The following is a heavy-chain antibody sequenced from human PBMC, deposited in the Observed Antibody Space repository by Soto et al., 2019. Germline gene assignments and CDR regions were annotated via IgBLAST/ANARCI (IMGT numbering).Heavy chain of an antibody. CDR2: INHRGRT. J-gene: IGHJ5*02. CDR1: GGSFSGYY. Sequence: QVQLQQWGARLLKPSETLSLTCAVYGGSFSGYYWSWIRQPPGKGLEWIGEINHRGRTNYNPSLKRRVSISVDTSKNQFSLKVSSVTAAVAAVYYCARSVFPPDYYCAGECPKRWFDPWGQGTLVTVSS. D-gene: IGHD2-21*01. CDR3: ARSVFPPDYYCAGECPKRWFDP. V-gene: IGHV4-34*01.